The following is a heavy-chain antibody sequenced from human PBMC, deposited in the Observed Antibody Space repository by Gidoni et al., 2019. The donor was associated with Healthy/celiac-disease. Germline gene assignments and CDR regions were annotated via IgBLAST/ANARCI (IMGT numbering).Heavy chain of an antibody. J-gene: IGHJ4*02. V-gene: IGHV4-59*01. CDR2: IYYSGST. Sequence: QVQLQESGPGLGKPSEPLSLTCTVPGRSLSRYYWSWIRQHPGTGLEWIGYIYYSGSTNYNPSLRSRVTISVDTSKNQFSLKLSSVTAADTAVYYCAIPFWSGYPSALGYWGQGTLGTVSS. CDR1: GRSLSRYY. D-gene: IGHD3-3*01. CDR3: AIPFWSGYPSALGY.